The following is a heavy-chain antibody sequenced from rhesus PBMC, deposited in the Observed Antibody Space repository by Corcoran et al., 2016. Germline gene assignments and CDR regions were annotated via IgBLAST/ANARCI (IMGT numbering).Heavy chain of an antibody. CDR1: GGSFSRFY. Sequence: QVQLQESGPGLVKPSVTLYLTCAASGGSFSRFYWCWTRQLPRKGLEWFGYFSGSSGSTEYNPSLKSRFTISTDTAKNQFSLKLSSVTAADTAVYYCAGWSDYYFYFDYWGQGVLVTVSS. CDR2: FSGSSGST. V-gene: IGHV4-165*01. D-gene: IGHD3-22*01. CDR3: AGWSDYYFYFDY. J-gene: IGHJ4*01.